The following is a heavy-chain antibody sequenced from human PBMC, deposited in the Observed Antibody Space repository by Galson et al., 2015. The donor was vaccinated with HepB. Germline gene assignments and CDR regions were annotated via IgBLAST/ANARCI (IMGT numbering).Heavy chain of an antibody. CDR1: GFAFNDHY. CDR2: IRKRGNRLST. CDR3: VKGSNFVTGTENAFEK. Sequence: SLRLSCATSGFAFNDHYMDWVRQAPGKGLEWLGRIRKRGNRLSTDYAASVRGRFTLSRDDSKTSVYLQLSSLKIEDTAIYYCVKGSNFVTGTENAFEKWGQGTMVTVSS. J-gene: IGHJ3*02. V-gene: IGHV3-72*01. D-gene: IGHD1-1*01.